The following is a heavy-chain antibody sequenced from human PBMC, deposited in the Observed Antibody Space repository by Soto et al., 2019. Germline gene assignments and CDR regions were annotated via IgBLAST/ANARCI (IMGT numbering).Heavy chain of an antibody. CDR3: AKASATGKSDGMDV. D-gene: IGHD7-27*01. Sequence: EVQLLESGGGLVQPGGSLRLACVASGFPFSSYAMSWVRQTPGRGLECVSSISSGSNTYYTDSVRGRFTISRDNSKNSLYLQMSSLRADDTALYYCAKASATGKSDGMDVWGQGTTVGVSS. J-gene: IGHJ6*02. CDR1: GFPFSSYA. V-gene: IGHV3-23*01. CDR2: ISSGSNT.